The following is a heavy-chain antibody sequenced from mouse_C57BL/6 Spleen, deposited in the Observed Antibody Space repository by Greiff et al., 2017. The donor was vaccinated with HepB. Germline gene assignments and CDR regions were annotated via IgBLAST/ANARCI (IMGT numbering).Heavy chain of an antibody. CDR2: IYPGSGST. CDR1: GYTFPSYW. CDR3: ARGYYGRSYAMDY. J-gene: IGHJ4*01. Sequence: QVQLQQPGAELVKPGASVKMSCKASGYTFPSYWITWVKQRPGQGLEWIGDIYPGSGSTNYNEKFKSKATLTVDTSSSTAYMQLSSLTSEDSAVYYCARGYYGRSYAMDYWGQGTSVTVSS. D-gene: IGHD1-1*01. V-gene: IGHV1-55*01.